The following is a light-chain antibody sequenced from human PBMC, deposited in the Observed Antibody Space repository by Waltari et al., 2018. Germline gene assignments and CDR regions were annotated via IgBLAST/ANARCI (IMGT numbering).Light chain of an antibody. Sequence: SALPQPASVSGSPGQSITIYCTGTSSDVGRYEYVSWYQQHPGKAPKLIIYDVSKRPSGVSNRFAASTSGYTASLTISGLQSEDEADYYCCSYTTTDTYVFGSGTKVTVL. CDR2: DVS. V-gene: IGLV2-14*03. J-gene: IGLJ1*01. CDR1: SSDVGRYEY. CDR3: CSYTTTDTYV.